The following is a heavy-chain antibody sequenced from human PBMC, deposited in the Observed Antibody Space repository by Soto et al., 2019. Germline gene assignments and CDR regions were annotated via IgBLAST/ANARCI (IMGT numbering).Heavy chain of an antibody. J-gene: IGHJ1*01. CDR3: AKDYRDPIAEYFQY. D-gene: IGHD4-17*01. V-gene: IGHV3-23*01. CDR1: GFTFSSYA. Sequence: PGGSLRLSCAASGFTFSSYAMSWVRQAPGKGLEWVSAISGSGGSTYYADSVKGRFTISRDNSKNTLYLQMNSLRAEDTAVYYCAKDYRDPIAEYFQYRGQGTLVTVSA. CDR2: ISGSGGST.